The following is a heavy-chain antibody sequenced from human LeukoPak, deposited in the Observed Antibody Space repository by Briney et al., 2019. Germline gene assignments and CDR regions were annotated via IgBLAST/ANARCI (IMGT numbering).Heavy chain of an antibody. D-gene: IGHD5-18*01. CDR3: ARSPRIQLWYHHYYYMDV. CDR1: GFTFSSYS. CDR2: ISSGSRTI. V-gene: IGHV3-48*01. Sequence: GGSLRLSCAASGFTFSSYSMNWVRQAPGKGLEWVSYISSGSRTIYYAGSVKGRFTISRDNAKNSLYLQMNSLRAEDTAVYYCARSPRIQLWYHHYYYMDVWGKGTTVTISS. J-gene: IGHJ6*03.